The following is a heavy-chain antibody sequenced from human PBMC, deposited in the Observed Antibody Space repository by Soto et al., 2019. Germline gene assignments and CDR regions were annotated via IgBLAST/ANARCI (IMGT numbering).Heavy chain of an antibody. V-gene: IGHV3-7*01. CDR1: GFSLSSYW. CDR3: ARLSTSAGRRDLAC. Sequence: GGSLRLSCAASGFSLSSYWMSWVRQAPGKGLEWVANTNQDGSESDYVGSVKGRFTFTRDNAKNSLYLQMNSLRAEDTAVYYCARLSTSAGRRDLACWGQGTLVTVSS. CDR2: TNQDGSES. J-gene: IGHJ4*02.